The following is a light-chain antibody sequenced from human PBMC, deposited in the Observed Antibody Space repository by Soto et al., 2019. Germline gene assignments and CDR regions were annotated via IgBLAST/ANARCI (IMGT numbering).Light chain of an antibody. J-gene: IGLJ2*01. Sequence: NFMLTRPHSVSESPGKTVTSSCTRSSGSIASNYVQWYQQRPGSAPTTVIYEDNQRPSGVPDRFSGSIDSSSNSASLTISGLKTEDEADYYCQSYDSSIVVFGGGTKLTVL. CDR1: SGSIASNY. CDR2: EDN. CDR3: QSYDSSIVV. V-gene: IGLV6-57*03.